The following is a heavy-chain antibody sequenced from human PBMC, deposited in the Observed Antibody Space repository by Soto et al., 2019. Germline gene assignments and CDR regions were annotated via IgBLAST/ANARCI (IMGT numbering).Heavy chain of an antibody. CDR3: AHRLSVGGSGWFDP. J-gene: IGHJ5*02. D-gene: IGHD6-19*01. V-gene: IGHV2-5*02. Sequence: SGPTLVIPTQTLTLTCTFSGFSLSTSGVGVGWIRQPPGKALEWLALIYWDDDKRYSSSLKSRLTITKDTSKNQVVLTMTNMDPVDTATYYCAHRLSVGGSGWFDPWGQGTLVTVSS. CDR1: GFSLSTSGVG. CDR2: IYWDDDK.